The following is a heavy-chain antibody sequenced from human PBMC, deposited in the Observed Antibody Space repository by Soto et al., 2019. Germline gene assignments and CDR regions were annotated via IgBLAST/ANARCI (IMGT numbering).Heavy chain of an antibody. J-gene: IGHJ6*02. CDR1: GGSFSGYY. D-gene: IGHD3-10*01. V-gene: IGHV4-34*01. Sequence: SETLSLTCAVYGGSFSGYYWSWIRQPPGKGLEWIGEINHSGSTNYNPSLKSRVTISVDTSKNQFSLKLSSVTAADTAVYYCARFMVRGTYYYYGMDVWGQGTTVTV. CDR2: INHSGST. CDR3: ARFMVRGTYYYYGMDV.